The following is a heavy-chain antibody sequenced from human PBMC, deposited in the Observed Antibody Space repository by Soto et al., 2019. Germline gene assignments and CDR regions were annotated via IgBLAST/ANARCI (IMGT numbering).Heavy chain of an antibody. J-gene: IGHJ4*02. V-gene: IGHV3-74*01. CDR3: TRNIAVADPL. CDR2: INTDGSST. D-gene: IGHD6-19*01. CDR1: GFTFSDYW. Sequence: VGSLRLSCAASGFTFSDYWMYWVRQAPGKGLVWVSRINTDGSSTFYADSVRGRFTISRDNAENTLYLQMNSLRAEDTAVYYCTRNIAVADPLWGQGTLVTVSS.